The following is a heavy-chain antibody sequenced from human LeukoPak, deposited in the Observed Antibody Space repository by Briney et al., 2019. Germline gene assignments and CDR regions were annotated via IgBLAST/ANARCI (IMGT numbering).Heavy chain of an antibody. D-gene: IGHD2-21*01. J-gene: IGHJ4*02. Sequence: GGSLRLSCTTSGLTFSNSWMSWVRQAPGKGLEWVATIRPDGSERYYADSVRGRFTISRDNSKNSFYLQMSSLRAEDTGVFYCARDVAYSAFDYWGQGTLVTVSS. CDR2: IRPDGSER. CDR3: ARDVAYSAFDY. CDR1: GLTFSNSW. V-gene: IGHV3-7*01.